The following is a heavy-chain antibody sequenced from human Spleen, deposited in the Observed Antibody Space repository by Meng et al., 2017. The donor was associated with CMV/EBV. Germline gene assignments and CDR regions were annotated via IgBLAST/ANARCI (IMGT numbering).Heavy chain of an antibody. CDR2: IRYDGSNK. CDR1: GFTFSSYG. V-gene: IGHV3-30*02. J-gene: IGHJ4*02. D-gene: IGHD3-22*01. CDR3: AKLPYYYDSSGYPHHDY. Sequence: GESLKISCAASGFTFSSYGMHWVRQAPGKGLEWVAFIRYDGSNKYYADSVKGRFTISRDNSKNTLYLQMNSLRAEDTAVYYCAKLPYYYDSSGYPHHDYWGQGTLVTVSS.